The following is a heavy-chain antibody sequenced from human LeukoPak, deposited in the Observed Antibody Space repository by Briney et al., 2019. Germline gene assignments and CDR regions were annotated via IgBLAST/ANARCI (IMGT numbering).Heavy chain of an antibody. CDR2: IYPGDSDT. D-gene: IGHD4-17*01. J-gene: IGHJ3*02. CDR1: GYSFTSYW. CDR3: ARLFSRDGVPDAFDI. V-gene: IGHV5-51*01. Sequence: GESLKISCKGSGYSFTSYWIGWVRQMPGKGLEWMGIIYPGDSDTRYSPSFQGQVTISADKSISTAYLQWSSLKASDTAMYYCARLFSRDGVPDAFDIWGQGTMVTVSS.